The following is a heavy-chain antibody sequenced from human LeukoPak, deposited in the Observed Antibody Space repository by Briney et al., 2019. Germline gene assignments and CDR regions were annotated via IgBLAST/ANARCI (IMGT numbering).Heavy chain of an antibody. D-gene: IGHD3-16*01. V-gene: IGHV1-69*13. J-gene: IGHJ4*02. CDR3: ASDLGGGGPFDY. Sequence: SAVNVSCKASGGTFSSYAISWVRQAPGQGLEWMGGIIPIFGTANYAQKFQGRVTITADESTSTAYMELSSLRSEDTAVYYCASDLGGGGPFDYWGQGTLVTVSS. CDR1: GGTFSSYA. CDR2: IIPIFGTA.